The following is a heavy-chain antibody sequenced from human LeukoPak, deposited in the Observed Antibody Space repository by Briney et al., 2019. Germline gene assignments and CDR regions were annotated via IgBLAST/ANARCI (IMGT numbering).Heavy chain of an antibody. CDR3: ARDLRAFSSGWSGYMDV. CDR2: INPSGGGT. D-gene: IGHD6-19*01. CDR1: GYTFTSYY. J-gene: IGHJ6*03. V-gene: IGHV1-46*01. Sequence: ASVKVSCKASGYTFTSYYMHWVRQAPGQGLEWMGIINPSGGGTSYAQKFQGRVTMTRDMSTSTVYMELSSLRSEDTAVYYCARDLRAFSSGWSGYMDVWGEGTTVTVSS.